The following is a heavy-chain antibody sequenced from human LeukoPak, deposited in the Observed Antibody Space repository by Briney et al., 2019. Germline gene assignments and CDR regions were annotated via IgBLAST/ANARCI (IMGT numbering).Heavy chain of an antibody. V-gene: IGHV3-21*01. CDR3: ARVCSGSHCGY. D-gene: IGHD1-26*01. CDR1: GFTFSSYS. J-gene: IGHJ4*02. CDR2: ISSSSSYI. Sequence: GGSLRLSCAASGFTFSSYSMNWVPRAPRKGLEWVSSISSSSSYIYYADSVKGRFTISRDNAKNSLYLQMNSLRAEDTAVYYCARVCSGSHCGYWGQGTLVTVSS.